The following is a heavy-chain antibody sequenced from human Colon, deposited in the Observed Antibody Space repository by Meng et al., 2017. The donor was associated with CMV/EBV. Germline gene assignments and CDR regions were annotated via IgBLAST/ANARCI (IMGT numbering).Heavy chain of an antibody. J-gene: IGHJ4*02. D-gene: IGHD3-22*01. CDR2: IYPGESDA. V-gene: IGHV5-51*01. CDR1: GNRFSNSW. Sequence: GASLKISCQVSGNRFSNSWIGWVRQMPGKGLDWMAIIYPGESDAVHNPSFQGRVTISADKSISTAYLQWSSLRASDTAMYYCVRREYFDTESGNWGQGTMVTVSS. CDR3: VRREYFDTESGN.